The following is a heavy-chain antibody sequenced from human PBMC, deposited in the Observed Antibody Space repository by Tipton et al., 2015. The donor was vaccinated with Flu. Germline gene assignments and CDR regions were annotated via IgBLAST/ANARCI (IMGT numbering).Heavy chain of an antibody. V-gene: IGHV4-39*01. CDR1: GGSISSSSYY. CDR2: IYYSGST. D-gene: IGHD2-15*01. J-gene: IGHJ4*02. Sequence: TLSLTCTVSGGSISSSSYYWGCIRQPPGKGLEWTGSIYYSGSTYYNPSLKSRVTISVDTSKNQFSLKLSFVTAADTAEYYCATKEVSYCSGGSCYSYYLDYWDQGTLVTVSS. CDR3: ATKEVSYCSGGSCYSYYLDY.